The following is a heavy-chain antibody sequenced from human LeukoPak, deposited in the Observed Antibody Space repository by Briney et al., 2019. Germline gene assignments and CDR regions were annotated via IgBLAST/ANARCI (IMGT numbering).Heavy chain of an antibody. CDR1: GFAFSTYA. CDR2: ISYDANDK. CDR3: AKDLSAGTVNPFFDS. D-gene: IGHD4-17*01. Sequence: GGSLRLSCAASGFAFSTYAMHWVRQAPGKGLEWVAIISYDANDKYYGDSVKGRFAISRDNSRNTLYLQMNSLRPEDAGVYYCAKDLSAGTVNPFFDSWGQGALVSVPS. J-gene: IGHJ4*02. V-gene: IGHV3-30*09.